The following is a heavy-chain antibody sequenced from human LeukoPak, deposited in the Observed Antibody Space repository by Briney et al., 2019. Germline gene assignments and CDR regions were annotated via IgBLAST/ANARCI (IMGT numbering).Heavy chain of an antibody. CDR1: GFTFSSYW. V-gene: IGHV3-7*04. D-gene: IGHD3-10*01. CDR2: IKQDGSDK. CDR3: ERDLWGGSGSGFDY. Sequence: GGSLRLSCAASGFTFSSYWMPWLRQAPGKGLEWVASIKQDGSDKYYVDSVKGRFTISRDNAKNSLYLQMNSLRAEDTAVYYCERDLWGGSGSGFDYWGQGTLVTVSS. J-gene: IGHJ4*02.